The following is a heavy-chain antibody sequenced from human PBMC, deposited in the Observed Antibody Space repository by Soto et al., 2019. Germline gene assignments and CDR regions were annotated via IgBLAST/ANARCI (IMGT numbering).Heavy chain of an antibody. D-gene: IGHD6-6*01. CDR3: ARVVASSSSWRIPRNDYFDY. V-gene: IGHV4-31*03. CDR1: GGSISSGGYY. J-gene: IGHJ4*02. CDR2: IYYSGST. Sequence: SETLSLTCTVSGGSISSGGYYWSWIRQHPGKGLEWIGYIYYSGSTYYNPSLKSRVTISVDTSKNQFSLKLSSVTAADTAVYYCARVVASSSSWRIPRNDYFDYWGQGTLVTVSS.